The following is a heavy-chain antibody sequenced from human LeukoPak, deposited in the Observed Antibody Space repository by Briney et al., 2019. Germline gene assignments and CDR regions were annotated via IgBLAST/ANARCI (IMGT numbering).Heavy chain of an antibody. CDR3: ARGPIAATGDY. J-gene: IGHJ4*02. V-gene: IGHV1-18*01. CDR1: GYTFTNYG. CDR2: INANNGDT. Sequence: ASVKVSCKASGYTFTNYGITWVRQAPGQGLEWMGWINANNGDTHYARNLQDRVTMTRDTSTSTAYMEVRSLTSDDTAVYYCARGPIAATGDYWGQGTLVTVSS. D-gene: IGHD6-13*01.